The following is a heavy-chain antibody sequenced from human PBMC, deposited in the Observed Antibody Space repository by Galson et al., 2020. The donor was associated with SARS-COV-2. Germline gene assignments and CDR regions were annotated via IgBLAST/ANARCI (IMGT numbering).Heavy chain of an antibody. CDR2: INPSGFS. Sequence: SETLYLTCAVYGGSLSDYFWSWIRQPPGKGLEWIGEINPSGFSNFNPSLKSRVTMSVDTSKNQFSLKVNSMTAADTAVYYCARGRSFGANNWFDPWGQGTLVTVSS. J-gene: IGHJ5*02. CDR1: GGSLSDYF. V-gene: IGHV4-34*01. CDR3: ARGRSFGANNWFDP. D-gene: IGHD1-26*01.